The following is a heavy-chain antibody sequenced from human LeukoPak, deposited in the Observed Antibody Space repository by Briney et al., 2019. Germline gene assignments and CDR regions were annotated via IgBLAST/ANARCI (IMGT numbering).Heavy chain of an antibody. CDR2: IKQDGSEK. Sequence: GGSLRLSCAASGFPFSSYWMSWVRQAPGKGLEWVANIKQDGSEKYFVDSVKGRFTISRDNAKNSLYLQMNSLRAEDTAVYYCAREEELELRNDAFHIWGQGTMVTVSS. V-gene: IGHV3-7*03. CDR3: AREEELELRNDAFHI. CDR1: GFPFSSYW. J-gene: IGHJ3*02. D-gene: IGHD1-7*01.